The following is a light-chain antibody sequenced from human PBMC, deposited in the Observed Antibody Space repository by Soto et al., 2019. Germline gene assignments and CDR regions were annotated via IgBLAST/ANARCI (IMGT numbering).Light chain of an antibody. CDR2: DDD. J-gene: IGLJ1*01. CDR1: SSNIGGNS. CDR3: GSWDSSMRAEG. V-gene: IGLV1-51*01. Sequence: SLLTQPPSVSAAPGQKVTISCSGSSSNIGGNSVSWYQQLPGTAPKLLIYDDDKRPSGIPDRFSGSKSGTSATLGITGFRTGDEADSYCGSWDSSMRAEGFGPGTKVTVL.